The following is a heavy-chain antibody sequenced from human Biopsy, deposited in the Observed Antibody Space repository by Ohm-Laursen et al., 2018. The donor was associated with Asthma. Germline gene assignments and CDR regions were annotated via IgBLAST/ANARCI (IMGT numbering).Heavy chain of an antibody. D-gene: IGHD3-9*01. CDR2: ISAYNGNT. V-gene: IGHV1-18*01. CDR1: GYTFINYA. Sequence: ASVKVSCKASGYTFINYAIHWVRQAPGQRLEWMGWISAYNGNTNYAQKLQGRVTMTTDTSTSTAYMELRSLRSDDTAVYYCAREAYDILTGYYGGGGMDVWGQGTTVTVSS. J-gene: IGHJ6*02. CDR3: AREAYDILTGYYGGGGMDV.